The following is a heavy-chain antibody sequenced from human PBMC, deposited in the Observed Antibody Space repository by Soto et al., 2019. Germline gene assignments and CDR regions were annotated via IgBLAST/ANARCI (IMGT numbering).Heavy chain of an antibody. D-gene: IGHD3-16*01. Sequence: QLVQSGSEVKKPGSSVKVSCQASGGTFSGYVVTWVRQAPGQGLEWMGEFVPLFGTTNYAQRFSGRITKTAEEYTSTAYMELRTLRSDDTAVYYCATHGLGVSSPPYFDNWGQGTLVTVSS. J-gene: IGHJ4*02. CDR1: GGTFSGYV. CDR3: ATHGLGVSSPPYFDN. V-gene: IGHV1-69*01. CDR2: FVPLFGTT.